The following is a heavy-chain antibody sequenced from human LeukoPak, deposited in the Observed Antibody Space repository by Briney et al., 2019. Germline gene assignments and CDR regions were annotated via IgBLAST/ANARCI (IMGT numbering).Heavy chain of an antibody. CDR1: GYTFTSYG. Sequence: ASVKVSCKASGYTFTSYGISWVRQAPGQGLEWMGWISAYNGNINYAQKLQGRVTMTTDTSTGTAYMELRSLRSDDTAVYYCAKSGARGGLDYWGQGTLVTVSS. V-gene: IGHV1-18*01. J-gene: IGHJ4*02. CDR2: ISAYNGNI. CDR3: AKSGARGGLDY. D-gene: IGHD1-26*01.